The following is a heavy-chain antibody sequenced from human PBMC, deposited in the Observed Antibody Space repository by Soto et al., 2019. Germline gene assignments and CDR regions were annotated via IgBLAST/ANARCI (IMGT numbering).Heavy chain of an antibody. CDR3: ARGSYYYDSSGYRPPYYYYGMDV. J-gene: IGHJ6*02. V-gene: IGHV4-34*01. CDR2: INHSGST. CDR1: GVSFSGYY. D-gene: IGHD3-22*01. Sequence: SETLSLTCAVYGVSFSGYYWSWIRQPPGKGLEWIGEINHSGSTNYNPSLKSRVTISVDTSKNQFSLKLSSVTAADTAVYYCARGSYYYDSSGYRPPYYYYGMDVWGQGTTVTVSS.